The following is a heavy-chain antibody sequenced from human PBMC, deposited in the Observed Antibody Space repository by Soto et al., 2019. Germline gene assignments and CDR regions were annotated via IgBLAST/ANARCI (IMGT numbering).Heavy chain of an antibody. Sequence: QVQLVESGGGVVQPGRSLSLSCGASGFTFSSYGMHWVRQAPGKGLEWVAVIWSDGSKKYYADSVKGRFTISRDNSKNTRYLQMNSLRVEDTAADYCVTTPGVLLLVWGQGTLVTVSS. J-gene: IGHJ4*02. CDR3: VTTPGVLLLV. V-gene: IGHV3-33*03. CDR2: IWSDGSKK. D-gene: IGHD2-8*02. CDR1: GFTFSSYG.